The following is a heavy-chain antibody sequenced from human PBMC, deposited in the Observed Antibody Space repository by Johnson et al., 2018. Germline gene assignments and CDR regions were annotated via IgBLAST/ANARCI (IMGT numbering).Heavy chain of an antibody. V-gene: IGHV3-30*03. CDR2: ISYDGSNK. CDR1: GFTFSPYG. CDR3: ARDFSTGYYYMDV. D-gene: IGHD2/OR15-2a*01. J-gene: IGHJ6*03. Sequence: QVQLGQSGGGVVQPGRSLRLSCAASGFTFSPYGMHWVRQAPGKGLEWVAVISYDGSNKSYEDSVKGRFTISRANSKKTLYLQMNRLRAEDTAVYYCARDFSTGYYYMDVWGKGTTVTVSS.